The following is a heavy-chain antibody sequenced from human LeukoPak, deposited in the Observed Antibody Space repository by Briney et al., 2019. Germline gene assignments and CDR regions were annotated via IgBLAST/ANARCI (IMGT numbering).Heavy chain of an antibody. J-gene: IGHJ4*02. Sequence: GASVKVSCTASGGTFSSYAISWVRQAPGQGLEWMGGIIPIFGTANYAQKFQGRVTITADESTGTAYMELSSLRSEDTAVYYCARDLDDYGDYDPRGWGQGTLVTVSS. D-gene: IGHD4-17*01. CDR1: GGTFSSYA. CDR3: ARDLDDYGDYDPRG. V-gene: IGHV1-69*13. CDR2: IIPIFGTA.